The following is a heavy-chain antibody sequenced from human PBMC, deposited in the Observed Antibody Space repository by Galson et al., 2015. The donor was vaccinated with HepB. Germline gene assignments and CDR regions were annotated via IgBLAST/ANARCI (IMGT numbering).Heavy chain of an antibody. CDR2: ISSTSSAI. CDR3: ARVSVAASDDY. J-gene: IGHJ4*02. Sequence: SLRLSCAASGFTFSSYSMYWVRQAPGKGLEWVSYISSTSSAIYYADSVKGRFTISRDNAENSLYLQMNSLRAEDTAVYYCARVSVAASDDYWGQGTLVTVSS. CDR1: GFTFSSYS. V-gene: IGHV3-48*04. D-gene: IGHD6-19*01.